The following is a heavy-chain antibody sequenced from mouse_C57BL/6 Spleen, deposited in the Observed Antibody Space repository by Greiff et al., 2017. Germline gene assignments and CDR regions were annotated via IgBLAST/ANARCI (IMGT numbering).Heavy chain of an antibody. CDR1: GYTFTSYW. J-gene: IGHJ2*01. CDR2: IYPGSGST. CDR3: ARSAYYGSSGGY. Sequence: QVHVKQPGAELVKPGASVKMSCKASGYTFTSYWITWVKQRPGQGLEWIGDIYPGSGSTNYNEKFKSKATLTVDTSSSTAYMQLSSLTSEDSAVYYCARSAYYGSSGGYWGQGTTLTVSS. D-gene: IGHD1-1*01. V-gene: IGHV1-55*01.